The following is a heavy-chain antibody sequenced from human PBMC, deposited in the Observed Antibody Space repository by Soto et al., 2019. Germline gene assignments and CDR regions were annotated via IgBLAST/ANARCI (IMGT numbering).Heavy chain of an antibody. CDR3: ARDRGYNSGNWFDP. J-gene: IGHJ5*02. CDR1: GGSISSGGYY. V-gene: IGHV4-31*03. Sequence: QVQLQESGPGLVKPSQTLSLTCTVSGGSISSGGYYWSWIRQHPGKGLEWIGYIYYSGSTYYNPSLNSRLTISVATSKNQCSRKLSSVTAADTAVYYCARDRGYNSGNWFDPWGQGTLVTVSS. D-gene: IGHD5-18*01. CDR2: IYYSGST.